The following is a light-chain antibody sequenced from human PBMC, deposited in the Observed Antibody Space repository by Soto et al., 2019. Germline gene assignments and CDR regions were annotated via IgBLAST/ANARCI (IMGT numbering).Light chain of an antibody. J-gene: IGKJ1*01. CDR3: QQYTNTNNPWM. CDR2: DAS. CDR1: QTISTW. V-gene: IGKV1-5*01. Sequence: IQVTQSPPTLSASVGDRVTIACRASQTISTWMAWYQQKPGKAPKLLVHDASTLQSGVASRFSGSGSGTEFTLIISGLQPDDSATYYCQQYTNTNNPWMFGQGTKVDI.